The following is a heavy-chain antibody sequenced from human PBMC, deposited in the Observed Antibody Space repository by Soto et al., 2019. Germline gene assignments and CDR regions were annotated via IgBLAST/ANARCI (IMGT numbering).Heavy chain of an antibody. Sequence: GGSLRLSCAASGFTFSTYWMTWVRQAPGKGPEWVANIKQDGSEKHYVDSVKGRFIISRDNDKNSLYLQMNSLTAEDTAVYHCAKNNGCNRFDPWGQGTLVTVSS. V-gene: IGHV3-7*03. CDR2: IKQDGSEK. D-gene: IGHD2-8*01. CDR1: GFTFSTYW. CDR3: AKNNGCNRFDP. J-gene: IGHJ5*02.